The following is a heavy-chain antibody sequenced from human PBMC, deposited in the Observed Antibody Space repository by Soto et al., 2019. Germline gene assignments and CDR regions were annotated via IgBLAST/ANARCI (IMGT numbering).Heavy chain of an antibody. J-gene: IGHJ4*02. Sequence: SETLSLTCVVSGYPISSGFYWGWIRQFPGKGLEWIGNIYHSGSTYYNPSLKSRVTLSVDTSKNQFSLKLTSVTAADTAVYYCSGSGTNQLPPGEWGQGTLVTVSS. CDR2: IYHSGST. CDR1: GYPISSGFY. D-gene: IGHD2-8*01. CDR3: SGSGTNQLPPGE. V-gene: IGHV4-38-2*01.